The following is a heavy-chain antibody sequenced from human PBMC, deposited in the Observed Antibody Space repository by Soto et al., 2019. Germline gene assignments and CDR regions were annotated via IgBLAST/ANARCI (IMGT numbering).Heavy chain of an antibody. CDR2: LSSTGRTI. V-gene: IGHV3-48*01. J-gene: IGHJ6*02. CDR1: GFTFSSYS. D-gene: IGHD3-16*01. Sequence: EVQLAESGGGLVQPGGSLRLSCAASGFTFSSYSMNWVRQAPGKGLEWVSFLSSTGRTIYYADSVKGRFTISRDNAKNSLYLQMNSLRAEDTAVYYCARDGGRGYGMDVWGQGTTVTVSS. CDR3: ARDGGRGYGMDV.